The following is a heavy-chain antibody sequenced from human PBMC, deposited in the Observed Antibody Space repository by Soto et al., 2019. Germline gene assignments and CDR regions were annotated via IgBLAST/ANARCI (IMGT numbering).Heavy chain of an antibody. Sequence: GGSLRLSCAASGFTFSSYAMSWVRQAPGKGLEWVSAISGSGGSTYYADSVKGRFTISRDNSKNTLYLQMNSLRAEDTAVYYCAKGAGYYGSGSYYRWFDPWGQGTLVTVSS. J-gene: IGHJ5*02. V-gene: IGHV3-23*01. D-gene: IGHD3-10*01. CDR1: GFTFSSYA. CDR2: ISGSGGST. CDR3: AKGAGYYGSGSYYRWFDP.